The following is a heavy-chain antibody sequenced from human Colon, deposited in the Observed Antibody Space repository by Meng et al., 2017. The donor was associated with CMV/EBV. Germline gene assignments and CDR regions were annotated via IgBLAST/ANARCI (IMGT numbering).Heavy chain of an antibody. J-gene: IGHJ5*02. CDR1: GYTFTSYG. CDR3: ARGEGYYDR. V-gene: IGHV1-18*01. Sequence: QVQLMQSGADVKKPGASVKVSCKASGYTFTSYGITWLRQAPGQGLEWLGWISAYNGNTNYAERFEGRVTMTTDTDTSTVFMELRSLTSDDTAEYYCARGEGYYDRWGQGTLVTVSS. CDR2: ISAYNGNT. D-gene: IGHD5-24*01.